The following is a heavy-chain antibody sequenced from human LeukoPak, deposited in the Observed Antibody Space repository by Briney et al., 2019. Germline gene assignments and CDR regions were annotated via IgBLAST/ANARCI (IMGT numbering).Heavy chain of an antibody. Sequence: SETLSLTCTVSDYSISSGYYWGWIRQPPGKGLEWIGSIYHSGTTYYNPSLQSRVTISVDTSKNQFSLKLSSVTAADTAVYYCARNYPGWGFDYWGQGTLVTVSS. CDR3: ARNYPGWGFDY. CDR1: DYSISSGYY. D-gene: IGHD3-16*01. V-gene: IGHV4-38-2*02. J-gene: IGHJ4*02. CDR2: IYHSGTT.